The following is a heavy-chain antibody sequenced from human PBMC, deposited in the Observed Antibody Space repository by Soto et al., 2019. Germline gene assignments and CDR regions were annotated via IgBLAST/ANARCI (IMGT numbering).Heavy chain of an antibody. Sequence: SETLSLTCAVSGGSISSGGYSWSWIRQPPGKGLEWIGCIYHSGSTYYNPSLKSRVTISVDRSKNQFSLKLGSVTAADTAVYYCASTKGSSSSEFDYWGQGTLVTVSS. CDR3: ASTKGSSSSEFDY. CDR2: IYHSGST. CDR1: GGSISSGGYS. V-gene: IGHV4-30-2*01. J-gene: IGHJ4*02. D-gene: IGHD6-6*01.